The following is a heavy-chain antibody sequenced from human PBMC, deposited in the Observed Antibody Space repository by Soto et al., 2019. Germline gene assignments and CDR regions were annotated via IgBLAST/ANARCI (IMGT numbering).Heavy chain of an antibody. V-gene: IGHV3-53*01. CDR2: IYSGGST. D-gene: IGHD4-4*01. CDR1: GFTVSSNY. Sequence: HPGGSLRLSCAASGFTVSSNYMSWVRQAPGKGLEWVSVIYSGGSTYYADSVKGRFTISRDNSKNTLYLQMNSLRAEDTAVYYCARVMSLQFYYGMDVWGQGTTVTVSS. CDR3: ARVMSLQFYYGMDV. J-gene: IGHJ6*02.